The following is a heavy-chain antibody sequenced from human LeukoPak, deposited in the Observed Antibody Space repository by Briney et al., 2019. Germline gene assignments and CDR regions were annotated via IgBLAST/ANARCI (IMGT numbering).Heavy chain of an antibody. CDR1: GGSISSYY. Sequence: PSETLSLTCTVSGGSISSYYWSWIRQPPGKGLEWIGEINHSGSINHNPSLKSRVTMSSDTSKNQFSLMLKSVTAADTAVYFCARHGYSYDYGSAYYYYYMDVWGKGTPVTVSS. CDR3: ARHGYSYDYGSAYYYYYMDV. CDR2: INHSGSI. D-gene: IGHD3-16*01. V-gene: IGHV4-34*01. J-gene: IGHJ6*03.